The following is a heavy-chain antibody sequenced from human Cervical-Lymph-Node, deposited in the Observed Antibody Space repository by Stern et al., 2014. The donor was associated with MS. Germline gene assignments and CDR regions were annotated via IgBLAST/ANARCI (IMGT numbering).Heavy chain of an antibody. J-gene: IGHJ6*02. D-gene: IGHD2-21*01. V-gene: IGHV3-30*18. Sequence: MQLVESGGGVVQPGKSLRLSCAAAGFTFSSYVMYWVRQAPGKGLEWVAGISFDGTTEYYADPVKGRFTISRDNSKNTLFLQMNSLRAEDTAVYYCAKEGAVLVKSYGLDVWGQGTTVTVS. CDR2: ISFDGTTE. CDR1: GFTFSSYV. CDR3: AKEGAVLVKSYGLDV.